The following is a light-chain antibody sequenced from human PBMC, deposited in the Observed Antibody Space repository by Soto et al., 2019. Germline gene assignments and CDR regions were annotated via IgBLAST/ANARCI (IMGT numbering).Light chain of an antibody. J-gene: IGKJ3*01. Sequence: IQMTQSPPSLSASVGDRVTITCQASHDIGNSLTWYQDKPGQAPKLVIYDASNLETGVPSTFSGGGYGTHSTFTSSSLRHEYIGTYYCQKSDHLPLFGPGTKVDIK. CDR1: HDIGNS. CDR3: QKSDHLPL. V-gene: IGKV1-33*01. CDR2: DAS.